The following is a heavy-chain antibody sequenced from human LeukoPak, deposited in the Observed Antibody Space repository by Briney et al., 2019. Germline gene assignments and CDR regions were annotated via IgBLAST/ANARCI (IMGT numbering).Heavy chain of an antibody. CDR1: GATLNTYS. CDR3: TSLRDGYNFLDF. J-gene: IGHJ4*02. CDR2: IIPLFGTT. V-gene: IGHV1-69*06. D-gene: IGHD5-24*01. Sequence: GASVKVSCKASGATLNTYSVSWVRQAPGQGLEWLGDIIPLFGTTKYAQKFQGRVTITADTPTTTAAMELSSLRSEDTAVYYCTSLRDGYNFLDFWGQGTLVTVSS.